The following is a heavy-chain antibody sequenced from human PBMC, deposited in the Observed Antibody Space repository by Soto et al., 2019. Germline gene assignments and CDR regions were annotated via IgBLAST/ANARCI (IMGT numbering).Heavy chain of an antibody. Sequence: GGSLRLSCAASGFTFSSYWMHWVRQAPGKGLVWVSRINSDGSRTSYADSVKGRFTIYRDNAKNTLYLKMNSLRAEDTAVYYCAREGYYYDSSGYYNFDYWGQGTLVTVSS. J-gene: IGHJ4*02. CDR3: AREGYYYDSSGYYNFDY. CDR2: INSDGSRT. V-gene: IGHV3-74*01. CDR1: GFTFSSYW. D-gene: IGHD3-22*01.